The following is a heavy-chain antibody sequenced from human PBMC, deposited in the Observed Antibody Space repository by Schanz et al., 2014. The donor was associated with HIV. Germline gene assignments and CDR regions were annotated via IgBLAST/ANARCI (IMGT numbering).Heavy chain of an antibody. V-gene: IGHV1-18*01. CDR3: ARDRDSSNWFPEDFDY. D-gene: IGHD6-13*01. CDR1: GYTFIKYA. Sequence: QVQLVQSGAEVKKPGASVKVSCKASGYTFIKYANSWVRQAPGQGPEWVGWISLYSGDTNYAQKFQGRVTMTTDISTSTAYMELRSLRSDDTAVYYCARDRDSSNWFPEDFDYWGQGTPVTVSS. CDR2: ISLYSGDT. J-gene: IGHJ4*02.